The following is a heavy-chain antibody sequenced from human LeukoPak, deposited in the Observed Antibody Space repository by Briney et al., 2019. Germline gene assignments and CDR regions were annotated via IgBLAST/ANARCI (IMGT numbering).Heavy chain of an antibody. CDR2: INPNGGVT. Sequence: ASVKVSCKASGYTFTGDYIYWVRQAPGQGLEWMGWINPNGGVTKSAQKFQGRVTMTRDMSINTVYMELSGLTSDDTALYYCARGPNHYYYMDFWGKGTTVSVSS. CDR1: GYTFTGDY. J-gene: IGHJ6*03. CDR3: ARGPNHYYYMDF. V-gene: IGHV1-2*02.